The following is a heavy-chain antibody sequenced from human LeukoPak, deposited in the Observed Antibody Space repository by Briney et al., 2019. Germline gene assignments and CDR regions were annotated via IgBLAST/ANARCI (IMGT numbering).Heavy chain of an antibody. D-gene: IGHD5-18*01. CDR3: ASRSSGYSYGIDY. Sequence: PSETLSLTCTVSGGSISSYYWSWIRQPPGKGLEWIGYIYYSGSTNYNPSLKSRVTISVDTSKNQFSLKLSSVTAADTAVYYCASRSSGYSYGIDYRGQGTLVTVSS. CDR1: GGSISSYY. J-gene: IGHJ4*02. CDR2: IYYSGST. V-gene: IGHV4-59*01.